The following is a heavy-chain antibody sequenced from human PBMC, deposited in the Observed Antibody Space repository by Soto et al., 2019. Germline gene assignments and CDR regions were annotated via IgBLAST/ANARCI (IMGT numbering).Heavy chain of an antibody. CDR1: EFTFSPYP. CDR2: ISFDGATK. J-gene: IGHJ6*02. D-gene: IGHD6-6*01. V-gene: IGHV3-30*09. CDR3: AKDQSASSNSYHGMDV. Sequence: QEQLVESGGGVVQPGRPLRLSCAASEFTFSPYPMHWVRQAPGKGLEWVAVISFDGATKYYADSVKGRFAISRDNSMNTLYRQMNSLRTEDTAVYYCAKDQSASSNSYHGMDVWGPGTTVTVSS.